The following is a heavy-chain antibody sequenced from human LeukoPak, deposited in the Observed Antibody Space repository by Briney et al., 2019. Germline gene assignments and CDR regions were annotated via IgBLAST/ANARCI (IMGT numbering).Heavy chain of an antibody. D-gene: IGHD3-3*01. Sequence: AGGSLRLSCAASGFTFSNAWMNWVRRAPGKGLEWVGRIKSKTDGGTTDYAAPVKGRFTISRDDSKNTLYLQMNSLKTEDTAVYYCTTSPNYDFWSGYYGPYYYGMDVWGQGTTVTVSS. V-gene: IGHV3-15*07. CDR1: GFTFSNAW. J-gene: IGHJ6*02. CDR3: TTSPNYDFWSGYYGPYYYGMDV. CDR2: IKSKTDGGTT.